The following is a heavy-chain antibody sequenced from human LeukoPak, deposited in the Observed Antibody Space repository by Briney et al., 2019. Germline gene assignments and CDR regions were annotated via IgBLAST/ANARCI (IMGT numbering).Heavy chain of an antibody. V-gene: IGHV3-30-3*01. CDR2: TSSDGTVK. CDR3: ARDPVPAAARHFDY. J-gene: IGHJ4*01. Sequence: GGSLPLSCAASGFTFSTYAMHWVRQAPGKGLEWVAVTSSDGTVKYYPDSVKGRFTISRDNSKNTLYLQVNSLRPEDTGVYYCARDPVPAAARHFDYWGQGALVTASS. D-gene: IGHD2-2*01. CDR1: GFTFSTYA.